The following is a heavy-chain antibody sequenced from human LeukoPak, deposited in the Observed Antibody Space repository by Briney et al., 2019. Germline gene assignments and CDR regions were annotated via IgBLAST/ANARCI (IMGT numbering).Heavy chain of an antibody. Sequence: GRSLRLSCAASGFTSSSYGMHWVRQAPGKGLEWVAVISYDGSNKYYADSVKGRFTISRDNSKNTLYLQMNSLRAEDTAVYYCAKDKDTAMPLSWYFDYWGQGTLVTVSS. CDR3: AKDKDTAMPLSWYFDY. V-gene: IGHV3-30*18. D-gene: IGHD5-18*01. CDR2: ISYDGSNK. CDR1: GFTSSSYG. J-gene: IGHJ4*02.